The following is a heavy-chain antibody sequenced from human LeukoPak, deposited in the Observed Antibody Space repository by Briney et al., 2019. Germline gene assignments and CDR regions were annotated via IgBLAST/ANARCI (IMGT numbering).Heavy chain of an antibody. D-gene: IGHD6-19*01. CDR3: ATSISGYSSGWYEDY. CDR2: ISSTSSYI. CDR1: GFTFSTYS. V-gene: IGHV3-21*01. J-gene: IGHJ4*02. Sequence: GGSLRLSCAASGFTFSTYSMNWVRQAPGKGLEWVSSISSTSSYIYYVDSVEGRFTISRDNAKNSLYLQMNGLRAEDTAVYYCATSISGYSSGWYEDYWGQGTLVTVSS.